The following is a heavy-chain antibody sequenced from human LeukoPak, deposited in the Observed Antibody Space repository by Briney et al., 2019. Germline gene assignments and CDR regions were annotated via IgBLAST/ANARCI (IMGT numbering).Heavy chain of an antibody. D-gene: IGHD4-17*01. CDR2: ISYDGSNK. Sequence: GGSLRLSCAASGFTFSSYWMSWVRQAPGKGLEWVAVISYDGSNKYYADSVKGRITISRDNAKNSLYLQMNSLRAEDTAVYYCARDRYGDYVHYFQHWGQGTLVTVSS. V-gene: IGHV3-30*03. CDR3: ARDRYGDYVHYFQH. CDR1: GFTFSSYW. J-gene: IGHJ1*01.